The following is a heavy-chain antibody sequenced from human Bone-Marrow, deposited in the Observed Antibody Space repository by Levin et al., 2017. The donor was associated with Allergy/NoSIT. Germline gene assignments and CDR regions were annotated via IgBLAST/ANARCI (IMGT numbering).Heavy chain of an antibody. CDR1: GFTFSSYG. V-gene: IGHV3-33*06. CDR3: AKDFDILTGYFFAS. CDR2: ISYDGIKK. J-gene: IGHJ4*02. Sequence: GGSLRLSCEASGFTFSSYGMHWVRQAPGKGLEWVTLISYDGIKKYYGDSVKGRFTISRDNSKNTLFLQISSLGVDDTGTYYCAKDFDILTGYFFASWGQGTLVTVSS. D-gene: IGHD3-9*01.